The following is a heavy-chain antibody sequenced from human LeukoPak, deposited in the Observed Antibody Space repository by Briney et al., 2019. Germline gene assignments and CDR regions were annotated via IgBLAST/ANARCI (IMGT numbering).Heavy chain of an antibody. CDR3: ARFIAAADTIDY. CDR1: GGSISSSSYY. Sequence: KPSETLSLTCTVSGGSISSSSYYWGWIRQPPGKGLEWIGSIYYSGSTYYNPSLKSRVTISVDTSKKQFSLKLSSVTAADTAVYYCARFIAAADTIDYWGQGTLVTVSS. J-gene: IGHJ4*02. D-gene: IGHD6-13*01. V-gene: IGHV4-39*01. CDR2: IYYSGST.